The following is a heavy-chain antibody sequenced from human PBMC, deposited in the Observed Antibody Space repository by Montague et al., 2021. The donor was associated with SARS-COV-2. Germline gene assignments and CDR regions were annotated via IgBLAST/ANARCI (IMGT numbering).Heavy chain of an antibody. CDR2: LFHIDTA. J-gene: IGHJ4*02. D-gene: IGHD1-26*01. CDR1: DGSVISTYSH. Sequence: SETLSLTCAVSDGSVISTYSHWHWRRPSPGRGLEWVGGHLFHIDTADYHATLRSRVTISADTSKNQFSLKLTSVTAADTAVYYCTRGIDSYDTGYWGQGIQVTVSS. CDR3: TRGIDSYDTGY. V-gene: IGHV4-61*01.